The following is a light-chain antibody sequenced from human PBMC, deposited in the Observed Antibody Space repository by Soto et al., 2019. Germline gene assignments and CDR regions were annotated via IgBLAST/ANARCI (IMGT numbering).Light chain of an antibody. J-gene: IGKJ5*01. V-gene: IGKV3-11*01. CDR3: QYRRT. CDR2: DVS. CDR1: QSISY. Sequence: EIVLTQSPATLSLSPGERVTLSCRASQSISYLAWYQHKPGQPPSLLIDDVSNRATGIPARFSGSGSATDFTLTISSLEPEDFAVYYCQYRRTFGQGTRLEIK.